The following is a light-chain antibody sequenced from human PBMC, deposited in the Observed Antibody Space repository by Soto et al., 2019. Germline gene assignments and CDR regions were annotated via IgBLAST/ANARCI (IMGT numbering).Light chain of an antibody. J-gene: IGLJ1*01. CDR1: SGDIGSYNR. Sequence: QSALTQPASVSGSPGQSITISCTGTSGDIGSYNRVSWYQHHPGRAPKLIVSEVSHRPSGVSNRFSGSKSGNTASLTISGLQSEDEADYYCISYTSDDVRYVFGTGTKLTVL. V-gene: IGLV2-14*01. CDR3: ISYTSDDVRYV. CDR2: EVS.